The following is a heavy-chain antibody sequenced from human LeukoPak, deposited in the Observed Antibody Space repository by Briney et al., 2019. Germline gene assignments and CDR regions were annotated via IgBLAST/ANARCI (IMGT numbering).Heavy chain of an antibody. CDR3: ARGQWLPVFDF. CDR1: GGFNTHYY. CDR2: FYHSGST. V-gene: IGHV4-59*01. D-gene: IGHD3-22*01. J-gene: IGHJ4*02. Sequence: SETLSLTCSVSGGFNTHYYWSWIRQPPGKGLEWIGYFYHSGSTNYNPSLKSRVTISVDTSKNHFSLKLSSVTAANTAVYYCARGQWLPVFDFWGQGTLVTVSS.